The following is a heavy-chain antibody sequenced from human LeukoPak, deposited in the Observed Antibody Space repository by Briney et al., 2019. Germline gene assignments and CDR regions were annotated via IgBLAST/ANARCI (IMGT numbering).Heavy chain of an antibody. D-gene: IGHD3-10*01. V-gene: IGHV5-51*01. CDR3: ARYPPTYYGSGSYYNLGVWFDP. CDR1: GYSFTSYW. Sequence: GESLKISCKGSGYSFTSYWIGWVRQMPGKGLEWMGIIHPGDSDTRYSPSFQGQVTISADKSISTAYLQWSSLKASDTAMYYCARYPPTYYGSGSYYNLGVWFDPWGQGTLVTVSS. CDR2: IHPGDSDT. J-gene: IGHJ5*02.